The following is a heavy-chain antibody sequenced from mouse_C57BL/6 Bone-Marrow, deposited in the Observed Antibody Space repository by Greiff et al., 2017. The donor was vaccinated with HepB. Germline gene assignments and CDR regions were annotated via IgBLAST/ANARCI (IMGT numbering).Heavy chain of an antibody. CDR1: GYAFSSSW. V-gene: IGHV1-82*01. Sequence: QVQLQQSGPELVKPGASVKISCKASGYAFSSSWMNWVKQRPGKGLEWIGRIYPGDGDTNYNGKFKGKATLTADKSSSTAYMQLSSLTAEDSAVYCCAAGRSSTVVPFDYWGQGTTLTVSS. J-gene: IGHJ2*01. CDR2: IYPGDGDT. D-gene: IGHD1-1*01. CDR3: AAGRSSTVVPFDY.